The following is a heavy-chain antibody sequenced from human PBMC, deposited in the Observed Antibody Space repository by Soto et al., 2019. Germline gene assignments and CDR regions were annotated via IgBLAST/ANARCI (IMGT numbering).Heavy chain of an antibody. J-gene: IGHJ4*02. CDR3: TSTEAGTVDY. CDR1: GFTFSGSA. Sequence: EVQLVESGGGLVQPGGSLKLSCAASGFTFSGSAMHWVRQASGKGLEWVGRIGSKANSYATAYAASVKGRFTISRDDSKNTAYLQMNSLKTEDTAVYYYTSTEAGTVDYWGQGTLVTVSS. D-gene: IGHD6-19*01. V-gene: IGHV3-73*01. CDR2: IGSKANSYAT.